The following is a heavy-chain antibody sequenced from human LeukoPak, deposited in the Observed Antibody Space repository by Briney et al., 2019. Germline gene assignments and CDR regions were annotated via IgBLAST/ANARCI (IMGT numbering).Heavy chain of an antibody. V-gene: IGHV4-59*01. J-gene: IGHJ4*02. Sequence: PSETLSLTCTVSGGSISSYYWSWIRQPPGKGLEWIGYIYYSATTNYNPSLKSRVTMSVDTSKNQFSLKLSSVTAADTAVHYCARAAGGYYFDYWGQGTLVTVSS. CDR1: GGSISSYY. CDR2: IYYSATT. D-gene: IGHD2-8*02. CDR3: ARAAGGYYFDY.